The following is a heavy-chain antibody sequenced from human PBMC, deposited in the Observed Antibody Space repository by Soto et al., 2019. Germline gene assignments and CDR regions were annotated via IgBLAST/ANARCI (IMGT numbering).Heavy chain of an antibody. J-gene: IGHJ5*02. Sequence: QVQLQESGPGLVKPSQTLSLTCTVSGGSISSGDYYWSWIRQPPGKGLAWIGYIYYSGSTYYSPSLKSRVTISVDTAKYQCALKLSSVTAADTAVYYCARERPDGARLDPWGQGTLVTVSS. V-gene: IGHV4-30-4*01. CDR2: IYYSGST. CDR1: GGSISSGDYY. D-gene: IGHD6-6*01. CDR3: ARERPDGARLDP.